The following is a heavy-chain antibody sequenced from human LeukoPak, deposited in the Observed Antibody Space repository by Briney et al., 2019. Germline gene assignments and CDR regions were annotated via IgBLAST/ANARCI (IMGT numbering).Heavy chain of an antibody. D-gene: IGHD2-2*01. CDR3: ARDLGDIVVVPAAH. Sequence: GGSLRLSCAASGFTFSSYAMHWVRQAPGKGLEWVAVISYDGSNKYYADSVKGRFTIPRDNSKNTLYLQMNSLRAEDTAVYYCARDLGDIVVVPAAHWGQGTLVTVSS. CDR1: GFTFSSYA. CDR2: ISYDGSNK. J-gene: IGHJ4*02. V-gene: IGHV3-30*04.